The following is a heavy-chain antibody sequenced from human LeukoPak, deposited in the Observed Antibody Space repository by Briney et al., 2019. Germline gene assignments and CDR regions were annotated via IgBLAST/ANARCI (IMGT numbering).Heavy chain of an antibody. Sequence: GGSLRLSCVASGFTLRTYAMHWVRQAPGKGLEWVAVISSDGSKKFYSDSVKGQFTTSRDNSKNTLYLQMNSLRDEDTAVYYCARDLTPPYGMDVWGQGTTVTVSS. CDR1: GFTLRTYA. CDR2: ISSDGSKK. CDR3: ARDLTPPYGMDV. J-gene: IGHJ6*02. D-gene: IGHD1-14*01. V-gene: IGHV3-30-3*01.